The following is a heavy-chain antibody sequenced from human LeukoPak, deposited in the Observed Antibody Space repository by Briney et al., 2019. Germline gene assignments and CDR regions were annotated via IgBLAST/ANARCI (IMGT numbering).Heavy chain of an antibody. CDR1: GYIFTSYY. V-gene: IGHV1-18*04. Sequence: ASVKVSCKASGYIFTSYYMYWVRQAPGQGLEWMGWISAYNGNTNYAQKLQGRVTMTTDTSTSTAYMELRSLRSDDTAVYYCARDQLSRGVWFDPWGQGTLVTVSS. J-gene: IGHJ5*02. D-gene: IGHD1-1*01. CDR3: ARDQLSRGVWFDP. CDR2: ISAYNGNT.